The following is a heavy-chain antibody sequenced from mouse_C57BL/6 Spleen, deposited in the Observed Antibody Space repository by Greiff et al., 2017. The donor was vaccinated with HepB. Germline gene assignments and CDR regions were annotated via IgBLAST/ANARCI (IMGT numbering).Heavy chain of an antibody. Sequence: QVQLQQPGAELVKPGASVKLSCKASGYTFTSYWMHWVKQRPGQGLEWIGMIHPNSGSTNYNEKFKSKATLTVDKSSSTAYMQLSSLTSEDSAVYYCARYYYGSSYVNAMDYWGQGTSVTVSS. V-gene: IGHV1-64*01. CDR3: ARYYYGSSYVNAMDY. CDR1: GYTFTSYW. CDR2: IHPNSGST. D-gene: IGHD1-1*01. J-gene: IGHJ4*01.